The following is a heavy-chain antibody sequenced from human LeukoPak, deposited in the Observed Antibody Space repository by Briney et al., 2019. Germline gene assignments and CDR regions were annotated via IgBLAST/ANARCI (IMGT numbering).Heavy chain of an antibody. J-gene: IGHJ4*02. CDR2: ISGSGGST. CDR1: GFTFSSYA. CDR3: AKNPGYSSGWYYFDY. D-gene: IGHD6-19*01. Sequence: GGSLRLSCAASGFTFSSYAMSWVRQAPGKGLEWVSAISGSGGSTYYADSVKGRFTISRDNSKNTLYLQMNSLRAEDTAVYYCAKNPGYSSGWYYFDYWGQGTLVTVSS. V-gene: IGHV3-23*01.